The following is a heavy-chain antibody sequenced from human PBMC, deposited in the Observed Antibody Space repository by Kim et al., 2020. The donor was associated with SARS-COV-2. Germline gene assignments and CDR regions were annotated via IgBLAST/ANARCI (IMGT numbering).Heavy chain of an antibody. CDR3: ARAGGGFSISNFGMDV. Sequence: SVNGRLTIPRDNSMNTLYLQMNSLRAEDTAVYYCARAGGGFSISNFGMDVWGQGTTVTVSS. J-gene: IGHJ6*02. V-gene: IGHV3-30*07. D-gene: IGHD6-13*01.